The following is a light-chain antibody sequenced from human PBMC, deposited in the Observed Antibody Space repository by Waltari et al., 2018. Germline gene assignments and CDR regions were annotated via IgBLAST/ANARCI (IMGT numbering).Light chain of an antibody. CDR3: QQYESYPYT. V-gene: IGKV1-5*01. Sequence: DIQMTQSPSTLSASVGDRVTIPCRASQSINSWLAWYQHKPGTAPKLLISDASTLVSGVPSRFSGSGSGTEFTLTVSSLQPDDFAAYFCQQYESYPYTFGQGTKLDIK. CDR2: DAS. J-gene: IGKJ2*01. CDR1: QSINSW.